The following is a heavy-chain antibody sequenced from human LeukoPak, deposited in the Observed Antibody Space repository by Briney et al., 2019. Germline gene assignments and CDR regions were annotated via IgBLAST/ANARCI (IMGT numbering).Heavy chain of an antibody. CDR1: GYTFTSYG. D-gene: IGHD3-10*01. J-gene: IGHJ6*03. CDR3: ARNAVWFLPPSDRHYYYYMDV. Sequence: ASVKVSCKASGYTFTSYGISWVRQAPGQGLEWMGWVSAYNGNTNYAQKLQGRVTMTTDTSTSTAYMELRSLRSDDTAVYYCARNAVWFLPPSDRHYYYYMDVWGKGTTVTVSS. V-gene: IGHV1-18*01. CDR2: VSAYNGNT.